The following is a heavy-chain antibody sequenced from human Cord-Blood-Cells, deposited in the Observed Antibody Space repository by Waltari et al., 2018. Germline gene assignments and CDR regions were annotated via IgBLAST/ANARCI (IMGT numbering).Heavy chain of an antibody. CDR1: GYTFTSYY. Sequence: QVQLVQSGAEVKKPGASVKVSCKASGYTFTSYYMHWLPQAPGQGLEWMGVINPSGGSTSYAQKFQGRVTMTRDTSTSTVYMELSSLRSEDTAVYYCARVTQPGVLWFRELTFDYWGQGTLVTVSS. D-gene: IGHD3-10*01. CDR3: ARVTQPGVLWFRELTFDY. J-gene: IGHJ4*02. V-gene: IGHV1-46*01. CDR2: INPSGGST.